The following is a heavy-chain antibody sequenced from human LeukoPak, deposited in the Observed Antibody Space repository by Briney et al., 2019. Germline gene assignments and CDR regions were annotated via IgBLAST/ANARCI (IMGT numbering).Heavy chain of an antibody. Sequence: KPSETLSLTCTVSGGSISISTYYWGWIRQPPGKGLEWIGSISYSGNTYHNPSLQSRVTISVDTSKSQFSLKLSSVTAADTAVYYCARIKTGTIDYWSQGTLVTVSS. V-gene: IGHV4-39*01. J-gene: IGHJ4*02. CDR3: ARIKTGTIDY. CDR1: GGSISISTYY. D-gene: IGHD1-7*01. CDR2: ISYSGNT.